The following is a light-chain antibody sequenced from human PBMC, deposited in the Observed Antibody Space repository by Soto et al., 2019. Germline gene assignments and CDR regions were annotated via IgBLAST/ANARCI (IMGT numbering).Light chain of an antibody. J-gene: IGKJ5*01. CDR3: QQRSNWPPIT. CDR2: YAS. Sequence: EIVVTQSPATLSVSPGERATLSCRASQNVGTFLTWYQQKPGQAPRLLIYYASNRAAGIPARFSGSGSGTDFTLTISSLEPEDFAVYYCQQRSNWPPITFGQGTRLEIK. V-gene: IGKV3-11*01. CDR1: QNVGTF.